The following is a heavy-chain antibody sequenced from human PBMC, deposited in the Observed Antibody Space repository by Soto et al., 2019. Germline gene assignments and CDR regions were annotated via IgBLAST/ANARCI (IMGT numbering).Heavy chain of an antibody. J-gene: IGHJ6*02. CDR1: GFNFSSSG. CDR2: MSVDGTNK. V-gene: IGHV3-30*18. D-gene: IGHD6-13*01. CDR3: AKDLNSRSTWAGYSYYSGMDV. Sequence: QVQLVESGGGVVQPGRSLRLSCEASGFNFSSSGIHWVRQAPGKGLEWVAVMSVDGTNKYYADSVKGRFSISRDNYKNTLYLQMNSLRPEDTAVYYCAKDLNSRSTWAGYSYYSGMDVCGQGTTVTVSS.